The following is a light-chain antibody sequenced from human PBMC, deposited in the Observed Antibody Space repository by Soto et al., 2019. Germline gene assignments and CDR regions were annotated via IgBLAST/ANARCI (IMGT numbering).Light chain of an antibody. J-gene: IGKJ1*01. CDR3: QHYNSYSEA. Sequence: DIQMTQSPSALSASIRDRVTITCRASQGIGNYVAWLQVKPGKVPKRLIYAASSLQSGVPSRFSGYGSGTEFTLTISSLQPDDFATYYCQHYNSYSEAFGQGTKVELK. CDR2: AAS. CDR1: QGIGNY. V-gene: IGKV1-17*03.